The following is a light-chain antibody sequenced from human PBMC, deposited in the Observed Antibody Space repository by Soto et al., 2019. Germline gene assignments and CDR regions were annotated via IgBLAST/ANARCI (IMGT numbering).Light chain of an antibody. Sequence: IVMTQSPATLSVFPGERATLSCRASQSISNNLAWLQQKPGQAPRLLIYAASTRATGVPARFSGSGSGTDFTLTISSLQPEDFAVYSCHQYNNWPPMHTFGQGTKLEIK. CDR2: AAS. J-gene: IGKJ2*01. CDR3: HQYNNWPPMHT. CDR1: QSISNN. V-gene: IGKV3-15*01.